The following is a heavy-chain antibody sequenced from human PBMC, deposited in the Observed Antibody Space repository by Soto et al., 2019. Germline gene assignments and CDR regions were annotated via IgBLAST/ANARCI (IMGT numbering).Heavy chain of an antibody. D-gene: IGHD2-15*01. CDR2: ISGSGVST. CDR1: GFTLSSYA. J-gene: IGHJ6*02. Sequence: EVQMLESGGGLVQPGESLRLSCAASGFTLSSYAMSWVRQAPGKGLEWVSSISGSGVSTYYADSVKGRFTISRDNSKDTLSLQMNSPRAEDTAVYYCAKASDACSEAACSSYFPFSGMDFWGQGTTVTVSS. V-gene: IGHV3-23*01. CDR3: AKASDACSEAACSSYFPFSGMDF.